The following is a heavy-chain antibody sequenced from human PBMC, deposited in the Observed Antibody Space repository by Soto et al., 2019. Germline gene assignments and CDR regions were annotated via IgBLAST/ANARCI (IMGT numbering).Heavy chain of an antibody. CDR1: GGSISSGGYY. CDR2: IYYSGST. Sequence: QVQLQESGPGLVKPSQTLSLTCTVSGGSISSGGYYWSWIRQHPGKGLEWIGYIYYSGSTYYNPSLKTLVTISVDTSKTQFSLKLSSVTAADTAVYYCARGLREVRADTNWFDPWGQGTLVTVSS. J-gene: IGHJ5*02. V-gene: IGHV4-31*01. D-gene: IGHD2-2*01. CDR3: ARGLREVRADTNWFDP.